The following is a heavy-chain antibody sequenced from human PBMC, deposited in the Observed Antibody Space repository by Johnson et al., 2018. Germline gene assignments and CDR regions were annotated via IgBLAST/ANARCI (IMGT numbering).Heavy chain of an antibody. CDR3: ARVYYYDSSAFDAFDI. V-gene: IGHV4-34*01. Sequence: QVQLQQWGAALLKPSETLSLTCAVYGGSFSGYYWSWIRQPPGKGLEWIGEINHSGSTNYNPSLKSRVTISVDTSKNQFSLKLSLVTAADTAVYYCARVYYYDSSAFDAFDIWGTGTMVTVSS. J-gene: IGHJ3*02. D-gene: IGHD3-22*01. CDR2: INHSGST. CDR1: GGSFSGYY.